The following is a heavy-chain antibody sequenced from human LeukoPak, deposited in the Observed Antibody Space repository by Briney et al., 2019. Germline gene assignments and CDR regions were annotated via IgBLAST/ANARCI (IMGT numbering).Heavy chain of an antibody. Sequence: PGGSLRLSCAASGFTFSSYSMNWVRQAPGKGLEWVSSISSSGSYIYYADSVKGRFTISRDNAKNSLYLQMNSLRAEDTAVYYCARDLDDYGDYAFDYWGQGTLVTVSS. CDR3: ARDLDDYGDYAFDY. V-gene: IGHV3-21*01. CDR2: ISSSGSYI. J-gene: IGHJ4*02. CDR1: GFTFSSYS. D-gene: IGHD4-17*01.